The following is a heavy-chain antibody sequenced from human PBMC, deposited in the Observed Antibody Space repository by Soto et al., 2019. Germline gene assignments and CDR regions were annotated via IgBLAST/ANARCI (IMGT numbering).Heavy chain of an antibody. CDR3: ARIRIAAAGTAAYYYGMDV. D-gene: IGHD6-13*01. Sequence: SGPTLVNPTQTLTLTCTFSGFSLSTSEVGVGWIRQPPGKALEWLALIYWDDDKRYSPSLKSRLTITKDTSKNQVVLRMTNMDPVDTATYYCARIRIAAAGTAAYYYGMDVWGQGTTVTVSS. V-gene: IGHV2-5*02. CDR1: GFSLSTSEVG. CDR2: IYWDDDK. J-gene: IGHJ6*02.